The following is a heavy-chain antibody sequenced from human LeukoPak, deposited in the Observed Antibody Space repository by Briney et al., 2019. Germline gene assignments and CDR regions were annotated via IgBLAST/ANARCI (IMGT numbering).Heavy chain of an antibody. CDR2: ISSSSNYI. V-gene: IGHV3-21*01. Sequence: KPGGSLRLSCAASGFTFYTYSMNWVRQAPGKGLEWVSSISSSSNYIYYADSVKGRFTISRNNAKNSLYLQMNSLRAEDTAVYYCARSATDAFDIWGQGTMVTVSS. CDR3: ARSATDAFDI. J-gene: IGHJ3*02. CDR1: GFTFYTYS.